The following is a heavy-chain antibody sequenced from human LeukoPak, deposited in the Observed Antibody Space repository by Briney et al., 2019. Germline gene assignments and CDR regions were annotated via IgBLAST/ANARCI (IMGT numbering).Heavy chain of an antibody. J-gene: IGHJ4*02. CDR3: VICWRTDGICYYFDY. D-gene: IGHD2-8*01. CDR2: INHSGST. CDR1: GGSFSGYY. Sequence: PSETLSLTCAVYGGSFSGYYWSWIRQPPGKGLEWIGEINHSGSTNYNPSLKSRVTISVDTSKNQFSLKLSSVTAADTAVYYCVICWRTDGICYYFDYWGQGTLVTVSS. V-gene: IGHV4-34*01.